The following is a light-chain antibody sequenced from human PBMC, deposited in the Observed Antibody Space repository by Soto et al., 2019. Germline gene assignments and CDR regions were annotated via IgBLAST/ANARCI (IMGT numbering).Light chain of an antibody. Sequence: AIQMTQSPSSLSASVGDRVTITCRPSQAIKNDLAWFQQKPGKAPNLLIFAASSLKTGVPSRFSGSGSHTDFTLTITSXQPEDFATYYCLQHNSYPRTFGQGTKVDIK. CDR3: LQHNSYPRT. CDR1: QAIKND. CDR2: AAS. V-gene: IGKV1-6*02. J-gene: IGKJ1*01.